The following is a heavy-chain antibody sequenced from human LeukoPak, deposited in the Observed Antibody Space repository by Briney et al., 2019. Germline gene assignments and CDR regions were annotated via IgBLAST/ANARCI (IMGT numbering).Heavy chain of an antibody. D-gene: IGHD3-9*01. CDR3: ARGYNILTGFYYYDH. V-gene: IGHV4-4*07. CDR2: IYTSGST. Sequence: SETLSLTCTVSGDSLSDYYWNWIRQPAGKGLEWIGRIYTSGSTNYNPSLKSRVTMSVDTSKNQFSLKLSSVTAADTAVYYCARGYNILTGFYYYDHWGQGTLVTVSS. J-gene: IGHJ4*02. CDR1: GDSLSDYY.